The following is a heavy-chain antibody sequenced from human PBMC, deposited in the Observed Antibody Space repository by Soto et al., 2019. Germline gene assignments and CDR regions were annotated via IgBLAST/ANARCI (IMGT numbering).Heavy chain of an antibody. CDR1: GGSISSYY. Sequence: PSETLSLTCTVSGGSISSYYWSWIRQAPGKGLEWIGYIYYSGSTNYNPSLKSRVTISVDTSKNQFSLKLSSVTAADTAVYYCARVEGARGPGRIGSRYYYYYGMDVWGQGTTVTVSS. D-gene: IGHD2-2*01. V-gene: IGHV4-59*01. CDR3: ARVEGARGPGRIGSRYYYYYGMDV. J-gene: IGHJ6*02. CDR2: IYYSGST.